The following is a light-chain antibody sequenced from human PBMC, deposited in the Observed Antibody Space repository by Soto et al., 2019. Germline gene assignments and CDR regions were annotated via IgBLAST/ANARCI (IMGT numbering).Light chain of an antibody. V-gene: IGKV3-20*01. CDR2: GAS. CDR3: QQYGSSPLT. Sequence: EIVLTQSPGTLSLSPGERANISCRASQSFSSSYLTWYQQKPGQPPRLLIYGASSRATDIPDRFSGSGSGTDFTLIISRLEPEDFAVYYCQQYGSSPLTFGGGTKVEIK. CDR1: QSFSSSY. J-gene: IGKJ4*01.